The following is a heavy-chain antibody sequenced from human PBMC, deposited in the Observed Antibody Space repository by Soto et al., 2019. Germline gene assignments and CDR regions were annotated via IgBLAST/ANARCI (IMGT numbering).Heavy chain of an antibody. CDR2: ISYDGSNK. Sequence: PGGSLRLSCAASGFTFSSYAMHWVRQAPGKGLEWVAVISYDGSNKYYADSVKGRFTISRDNSKNTLYLQMNSLRAEDTAVYYCARDGSGYYYGEHDYWGQGTLVTVSS. V-gene: IGHV3-30-3*01. D-gene: IGHD3-22*01. CDR1: GFTFSSYA. J-gene: IGHJ4*02. CDR3: ARDGSGYYYGEHDY.